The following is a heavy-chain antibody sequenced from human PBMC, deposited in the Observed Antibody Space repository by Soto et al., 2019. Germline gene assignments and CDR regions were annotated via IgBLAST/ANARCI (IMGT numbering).Heavy chain of an antibody. CDR3: ARDEGGYGTFDY. J-gene: IGHJ4*02. CDR2: IYYSGTT. Sequence: QVQLQESGPGLVKPSQTLSLTCTVSGGSISRSNYYWSWIRQHPEKGLEWIGYIYYSGTTYYNPSLERRVTISLDTSNNQFSLKLSSVTAADTALYYCARDEGGYGTFDYWGQGTQVTVSS. D-gene: IGHD4-17*01. CDR1: GGSISRSNYY. V-gene: IGHV4-31*03.